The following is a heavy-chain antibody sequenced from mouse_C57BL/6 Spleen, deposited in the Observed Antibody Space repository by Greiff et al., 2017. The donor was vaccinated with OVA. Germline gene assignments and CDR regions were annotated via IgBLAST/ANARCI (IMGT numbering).Heavy chain of an antibody. Sequence: QVQLQQPGAELVKPGASVKLSCKASGYTFTSYWMQWVKQRPGQGLEWIGEIDPSDSYTNYNQKFKGKATLTVDTSSSPAYMQLSSLTSEDAAVYYCARLCGSSSYVWGTGTTVTVSS. CDR2: IDPSDSYT. V-gene: IGHV1-50*01. CDR3: ARLCGSSSYV. D-gene: IGHD1-1*01. J-gene: IGHJ1*03. CDR1: GYTFTSYW.